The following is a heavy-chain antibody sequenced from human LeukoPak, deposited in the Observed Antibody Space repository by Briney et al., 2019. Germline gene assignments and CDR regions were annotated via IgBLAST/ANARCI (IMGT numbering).Heavy chain of an antibody. CDR1: GFTVSSNS. D-gene: IGHD6-13*01. Sequence: GGSLRLSCTVSGFTVSSNSMSWVRQTPGKGLEWVSAISSSGGSTYYADSVKGRFTISRDNSKNTLFLQMSSLRAEDTAVYYCAKEPIVAVNGPVWGIGTTVTISS. CDR3: AKEPIVAVNGPV. CDR2: ISSSGGST. V-gene: IGHV3-23*01. J-gene: IGHJ6*04.